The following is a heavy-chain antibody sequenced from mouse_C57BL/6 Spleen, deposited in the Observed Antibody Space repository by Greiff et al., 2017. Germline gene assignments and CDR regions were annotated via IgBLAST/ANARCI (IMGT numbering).Heavy chain of an antibody. V-gene: IGHV1-55*01. J-gene: IGHJ4*01. CDR3: AREGPSYYYGSSHYAMDY. D-gene: IGHD1-1*01. Sequence: QVQLQQPGAELVKPGASVKMSCKASGYTFTSYWITWVKQRPGQGLEWIGDIYPGSGSTNYNEKFKSKATLTVDTSSSTAYMQLSSLTSEDSAVYYGAREGPSYYYGSSHYAMDYWGQGTSVTVSS. CDR2: IYPGSGST. CDR1: GYTFTSYW.